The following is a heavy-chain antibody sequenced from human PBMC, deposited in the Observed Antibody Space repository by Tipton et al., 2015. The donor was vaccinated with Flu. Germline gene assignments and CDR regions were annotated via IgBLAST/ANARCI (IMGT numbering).Heavy chain of an antibody. Sequence: SLRLSCAASGFTSSVYTMHWVRQAPGKGLEWVSLITWDGDRTDYGDSVKGRFTISRDNRKKSLNLEMNSLRTDDAALYYCAKGEDSGDAFDIWGQGTMVIVSS. CDR3: AKGEDSGDAFDI. V-gene: IGHV3-43*01. CDR2: ITWDGDRT. CDR1: GFTSSVYT. J-gene: IGHJ3*02. D-gene: IGHD1-14*01.